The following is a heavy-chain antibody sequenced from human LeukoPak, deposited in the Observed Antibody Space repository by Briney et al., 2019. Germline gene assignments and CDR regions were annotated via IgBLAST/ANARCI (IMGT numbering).Heavy chain of an antibody. CDR2: ISYDGSNK. Sequence: GRSLRLSCAASGFTFSSYAMHWVRQAPGKGLEWVAVISYDGSNKYYADSVKGRFTISRDNSKNTLYLQMNSLRAEDTAVYHCARMVRGERDYWGQGTLVTVSS. V-gene: IGHV3-30*04. CDR1: GFTFSSYA. D-gene: IGHD3-10*01. CDR3: ARMVRGERDY. J-gene: IGHJ4*02.